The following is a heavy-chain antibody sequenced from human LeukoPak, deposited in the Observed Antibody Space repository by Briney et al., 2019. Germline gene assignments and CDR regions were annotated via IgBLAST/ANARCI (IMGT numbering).Heavy chain of an antibody. J-gene: IGHJ5*02. CDR2: ISYDGSNK. CDR1: GFTFSSCA. CDR3: ARGRIPSGDWFDP. V-gene: IGHV3-30*04. Sequence: GGSLRLSCAASGFTFSSCAMHWVRQAPGKGLEWVAVISYDGSNKYYADSVKGRFTISRDNSKNTLYLQMNSLRAEDTAVYYCARGRIPSGDWFDPWGQGTLVTVSS. D-gene: IGHD2-21*01.